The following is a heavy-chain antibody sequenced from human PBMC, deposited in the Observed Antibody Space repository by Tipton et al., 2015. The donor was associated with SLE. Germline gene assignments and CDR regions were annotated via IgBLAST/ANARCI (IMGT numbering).Heavy chain of an antibody. V-gene: IGHV3-33*01. J-gene: IGHJ6*02. D-gene: IGHD4-23*01. Sequence: SLRLSCAASGFTFKRFGMHWVRQAPGKGLEWVAVILNDGSKTYYADSVKGRFTISRDNSKNTLDLQMDSLRTEDTAVYYCASLLTPYYGMDVWGQGTTVTVSS. CDR2: ILNDGSKT. CDR3: ASLLTPYYGMDV. CDR1: GFTFKRFG.